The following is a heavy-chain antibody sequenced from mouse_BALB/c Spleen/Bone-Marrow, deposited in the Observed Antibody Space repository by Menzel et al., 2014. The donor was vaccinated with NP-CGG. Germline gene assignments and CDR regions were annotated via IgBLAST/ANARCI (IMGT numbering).Heavy chain of an antibody. V-gene: IGHV1-5*01. J-gene: IGHJ1*01. CDR3: TRFGGTYGWYFDV. Sequence: VQLQQSGTVLARPGASVKMSCKASGYSFTNYWTRWVKQRPGQGLEWIGAIYPGNSDTTYNQKFKGKAKLTAVTSASTAYMELSSLTNEDSAVYYCTRFGGTYGWYFDVWGAGTTVTVSS. D-gene: IGHD1-1*02. CDR2: IYPGNSDT. CDR1: GYSFTNYW.